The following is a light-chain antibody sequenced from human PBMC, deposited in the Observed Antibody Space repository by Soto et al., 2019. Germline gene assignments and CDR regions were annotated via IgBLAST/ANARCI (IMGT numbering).Light chain of an antibody. CDR1: QSISSY. J-gene: IGKJ2*01. V-gene: IGKV1-9*01. Sequence: DIRCMHSPFSLTASLCDRSSITCRASQSISSYLAWCQQKPGKAPNLLIYASSTLQSGVPSRFSGSGSGTEFTLTISSLQPEDLAIYYCQQSNSFPHTFGQGTKVDIK. CDR2: ASS. CDR3: QQSNSFPHT.